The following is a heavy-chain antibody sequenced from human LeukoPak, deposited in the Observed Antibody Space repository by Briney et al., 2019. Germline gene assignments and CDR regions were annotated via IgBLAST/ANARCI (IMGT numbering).Heavy chain of an antibody. D-gene: IGHD3-10*01. J-gene: IGHJ4*02. V-gene: IGHV3-21*01. CDR3: AREGREGQLLWFGETNRGSFDY. Sequence: PGGSLRLSCEASGFMFNSYAMSWVRQAPGKGLEWVSLISGSSGYTNYADSVKGRFTISRDNAKNSLYLQMNSLRAEDTAVYYCAREGREGQLLWFGETNRGSFDYWGQGTLVTVSS. CDR2: ISGSSGYT. CDR1: GFMFNSYA.